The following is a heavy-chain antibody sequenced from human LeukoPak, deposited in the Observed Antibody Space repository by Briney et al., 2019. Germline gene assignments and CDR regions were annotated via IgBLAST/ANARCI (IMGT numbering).Heavy chain of an antibody. Sequence: GESLKISCKGSGYIFPTYWIGWVRQMPGKGLEWMGIIYPGDSDTRYSPFFQGHVTLSADKSIRTAYLQWSSLRASDTAMYYCAAARTARGYSSGGFDYWGQGTLVTVSS. CDR3: AAARTARGYSSGGFDY. D-gene: IGHD5-18*01. CDR1: GYIFPTYW. CDR2: IYPGDSDT. J-gene: IGHJ4*02. V-gene: IGHV5-51*01.